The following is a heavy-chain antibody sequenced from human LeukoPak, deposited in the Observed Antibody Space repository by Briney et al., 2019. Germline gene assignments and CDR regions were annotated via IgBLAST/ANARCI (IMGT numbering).Heavy chain of an antibody. Sequence: GGSLRLSCAASGFAFSSYGMHWVRQAPGKGLEWVAVISYDGSNKYYADSVKGRFTISRDNSKNTLYLQMNSLRAEDTAVYYCARESAYYYRSGSYYFDYWGQGTLVTVSS. CDR2: ISYDGSNK. V-gene: IGHV3-30*03. CDR3: ARESAYYYRSGSYYFDY. J-gene: IGHJ4*02. D-gene: IGHD3-10*01. CDR1: GFAFSSYG.